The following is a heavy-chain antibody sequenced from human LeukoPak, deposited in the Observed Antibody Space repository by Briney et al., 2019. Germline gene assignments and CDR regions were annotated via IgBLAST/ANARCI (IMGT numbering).Heavy chain of an antibody. J-gene: IGHJ4*02. CDR1: GFTVSSNY. CDR2: IYNGGST. Sequence: GGSLRLSCAASGFTVSSNYMSWVRQAPGKGLEWVSVIYNGGSTYYADSVKGRFTISRDNSKNTLYLQMNSLRAEDTAVYYCARDMPNHYGSGGFDYWGQGTLVTVSP. D-gene: IGHD3-10*01. V-gene: IGHV3-53*01. CDR3: ARDMPNHYGSGGFDY.